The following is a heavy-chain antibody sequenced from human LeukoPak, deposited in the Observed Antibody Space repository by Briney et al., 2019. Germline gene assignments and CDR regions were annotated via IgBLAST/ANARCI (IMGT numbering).Heavy chain of an antibody. Sequence: SSETLSLTCTVSGGSISSSSYYWGWIRQPPGKGLEWIGSIYYSGSTYYNPSLKSRVTISVDTSKNQFSLKLSSVTAADTAVYYCARDRDWNYGIQGGFDYWGQGTLVTVSS. V-gene: IGHV4-39*07. D-gene: IGHD1-7*01. J-gene: IGHJ4*02. CDR3: ARDRDWNYGIQGGFDY. CDR2: IYYSGST. CDR1: GGSISSSSYY.